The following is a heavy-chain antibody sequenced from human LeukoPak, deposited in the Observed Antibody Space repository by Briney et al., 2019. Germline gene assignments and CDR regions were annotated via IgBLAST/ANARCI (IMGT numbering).Heavy chain of an antibody. V-gene: IGHV4-34*01. CDR1: GGSFSGYY. J-gene: IGHJ4*02. D-gene: IGHD3-10*01. CDR3: AANSADYNTLGSSYKV. Sequence: PSETLSLTCAVYGGSFSGYYWSWIRQPPGKGLEWIGSISYSGTTYYNPSLKSRVTISVDTSENHFSLKLTSVTAADTAVYYCAANSADYNTLGSSYKVWGQGALVTVSS. CDR2: ISYSGTT.